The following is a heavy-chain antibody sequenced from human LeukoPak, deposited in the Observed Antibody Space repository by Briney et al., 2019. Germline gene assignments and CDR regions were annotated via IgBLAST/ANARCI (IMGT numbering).Heavy chain of an antibody. J-gene: IGHJ4*02. V-gene: IGHV3-11*04. CDR2: ISGSGGTI. D-gene: IGHD3-10*01. Sequence: GGSLRLSCAASGFTFSDYYMSRMRQAPGKALDWVSYISGSGGTIYYADSVKGRFTISRDNAKNSLYLQMNSLRAEDAAVYYCARIRQIRFGESDYWGQGTLVTVSS. CDR1: GFTFSDYY. CDR3: ARIRQIRFGESDY.